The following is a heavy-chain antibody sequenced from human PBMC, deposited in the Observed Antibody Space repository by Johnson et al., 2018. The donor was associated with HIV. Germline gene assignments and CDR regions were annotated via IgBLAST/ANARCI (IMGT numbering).Heavy chain of an antibody. CDR1: GFTFSSYG. Sequence: QVQLVESGGGVVQPGRSLRLSCAASGFTFSSYGMHWVSQAPGKGLEWVAVISYDGSNKYYADSVKGRFTISRDNSKNTLYLQMNSLRAEDTAVYYCAKDRGLSAFDIWGQGTMVTVSS. V-gene: IGHV3-30*18. CDR3: AKDRGLSAFDI. CDR2: ISYDGSNK. D-gene: IGHD3-10*01. J-gene: IGHJ3*02.